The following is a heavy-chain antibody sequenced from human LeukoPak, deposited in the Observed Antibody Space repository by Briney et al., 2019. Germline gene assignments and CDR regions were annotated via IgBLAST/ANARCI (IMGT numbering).Heavy chain of an antibody. CDR3: AKDSGRLKGWFGELGIDY. CDR2: ISDDETYK. D-gene: IGHD3-10*01. V-gene: IGHV3-30-3*01. J-gene: IGHJ4*02. CDR1: GFTFNSYS. Sequence: HPGGSLRLSCAASGFTFNSYSMHWVRQAPGEGLEWVTAISDDETYKFYADSVKGRFTISRDNSKNTLYLQMNSLRAEDTAVYYCAKDSGRLKGWFGELGIDYWGQGTLVTVSS.